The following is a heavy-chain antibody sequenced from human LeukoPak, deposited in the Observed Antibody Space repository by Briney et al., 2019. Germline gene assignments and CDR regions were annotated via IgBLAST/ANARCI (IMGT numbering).Heavy chain of an antibody. D-gene: IGHD2-2*01. J-gene: IGHJ6*03. CDR1: GGSISSYY. V-gene: IGHV4-59*08. CDR2: IYYSGST. Sequence: SETLSLTCTVSGGSISSYYWSWIRQPPGKGLEWIGYIYYSGSTNYNPSLKSRVTISVDTSKNQFSLKLSSVTAADTAVYYCARCVADIVVVPAALSYYYYYMDVWGKGTTVTVSS. CDR3: ARCVADIVVVPAALSYYYYYMDV.